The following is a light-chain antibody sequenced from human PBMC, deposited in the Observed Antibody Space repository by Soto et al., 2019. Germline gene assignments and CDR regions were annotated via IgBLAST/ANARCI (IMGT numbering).Light chain of an antibody. V-gene: IGLV2-23*02. J-gene: IGLJ2*01. Sequence: QSVLAQPASVSGSPGQSITISCTGTRSDVGSYNFVSWYRQHPGAAPQLIIYEVTQRASGISYRFSGSKSGNTASLTISELQTADETDYYCCSYAGNNSLIFGGGTKLTVL. CDR1: RSDVGSYNF. CDR2: EVT. CDR3: CSYAGNNSLI.